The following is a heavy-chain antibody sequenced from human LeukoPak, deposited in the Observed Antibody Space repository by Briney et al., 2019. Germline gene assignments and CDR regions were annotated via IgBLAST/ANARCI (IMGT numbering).Heavy chain of an antibody. J-gene: IGHJ3*02. CDR1: GFTFSSYE. CDR3: ARTWGSSSWYPDAFDI. V-gene: IGHV3-48*03. Sequence: GGSLRLSCAASGFTFSSYEMNWVRQAPGKGLEWVSYISSSGSTIYYADSVKGRFTISRDNAKNSLYLQMNSLRAEDTAVYYCARTWGSSSWYPDAFDICGQGTMVTVSS. CDR2: ISSSGSTI. D-gene: IGHD6-13*01.